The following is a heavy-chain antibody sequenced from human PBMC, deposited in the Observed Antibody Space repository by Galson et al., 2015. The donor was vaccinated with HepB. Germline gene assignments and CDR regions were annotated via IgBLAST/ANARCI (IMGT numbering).Heavy chain of an antibody. CDR3: ARDWEIAAVAGTLPDY. D-gene: IGHD6-19*01. Sequence: SLRLSCAASGFTFSSYAMHWVRQAPGKGLEWVAVISYDGSNKYYADSVKGRFTISRDNSKNTLYLQMNSLRAEVTAVYYCARDWEIAAVAGTLPDYWGQGTLVTVSS. CDR1: GFTFSSYA. V-gene: IGHV3-30-3*01. J-gene: IGHJ4*02. CDR2: ISYDGSNK.